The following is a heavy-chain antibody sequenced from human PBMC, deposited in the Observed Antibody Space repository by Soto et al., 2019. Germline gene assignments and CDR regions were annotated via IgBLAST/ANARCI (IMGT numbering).Heavy chain of an antibody. CDR3: AHIVVAGLGYYFDY. CDR1: GFSLSSTRMA. Sequence: QITLKESGPTLVKPTQTLTLTCTFSGFSLSSTRMAVGWIRQPPGKALEWLALIYWDDDKHYSPFLKSRLTNTKDTSKNQVVLTMSNMDPVDTARYYCAHIVVAGLGYYFDYWGQGTLVTVSS. D-gene: IGHD6-19*01. J-gene: IGHJ4*02. V-gene: IGHV2-5*02. CDR2: IYWDDDK.